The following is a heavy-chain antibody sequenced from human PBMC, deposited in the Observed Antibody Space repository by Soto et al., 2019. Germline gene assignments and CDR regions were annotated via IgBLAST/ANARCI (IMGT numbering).Heavy chain of an antibody. D-gene: IGHD6-19*01. V-gene: IGHV4-39*01. CDR3: ARWGQYSSGEGFDY. CDR1: GGSISSSSYY. J-gene: IGHJ4*02. CDR2: IYYSGST. Sequence: SETLSLTFAVSGGSISSSSYYWGWIRQPPGKGLEWIGSIYYSGSTYYNPSLKSRVTISVDTSKNQFSLKLSSVTAADTAVYYCARWGQYSSGEGFDYWGQGTLVTVSS.